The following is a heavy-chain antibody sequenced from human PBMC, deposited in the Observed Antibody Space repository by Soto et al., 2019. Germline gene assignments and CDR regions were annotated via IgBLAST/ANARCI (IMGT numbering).Heavy chain of an antibody. V-gene: IGHV1-69*01. Sequence: QAQVVQSGAEVRKPGSSVKLSCKAPKAPSNSYAIAGVRRAPGQGLEWMGGITPYYNTLNYAQRFQDRVTITADDSTNTVYMELSSLRSDDTAVYFCASGASRWYPYFFDSWAQGTLVTVSS. CDR2: ITPYYNTL. D-gene: IGHD6-13*01. CDR1: KAPSNSYA. J-gene: IGHJ4*02. CDR3: ASGASRWYPYFFDS.